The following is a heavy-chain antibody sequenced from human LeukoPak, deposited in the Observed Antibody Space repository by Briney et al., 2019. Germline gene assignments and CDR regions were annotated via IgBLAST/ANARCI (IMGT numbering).Heavy chain of an antibody. CDR1: GFTFSRYW. CDR3: ASLGYCSGGSCFYGMDV. D-gene: IGHD2-15*01. V-gene: IGHV3-7*01. CDR2: IKQDGSEE. Sequence: PGGSLRLSCAASGFTFSRYWMSWVRQAPGKGLEWVANIKQDGSEEYYVDSVKGRFTISRDNAKNSLYLQMNSLRAEDTAVFYCASLGYCSGGSCFYGMDVWGQGTTVIVSS. J-gene: IGHJ6*02.